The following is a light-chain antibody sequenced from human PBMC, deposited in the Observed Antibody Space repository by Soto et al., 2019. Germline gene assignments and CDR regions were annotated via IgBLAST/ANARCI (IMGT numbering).Light chain of an antibody. CDR3: QQRSNWPRT. CDR1: QSVSSN. CDR2: DAS. Sequence: EIVMTQSPGTLSVSPGERSALSCSASQSVSSNLAWYQQKPGQAPRLLIYDASNRATGIPARFSGSGSGTDFTLTISSLEPEDFAVYYCQQRSNWPRTFGQGTKADIK. J-gene: IGKJ1*01. V-gene: IGKV3-11*01.